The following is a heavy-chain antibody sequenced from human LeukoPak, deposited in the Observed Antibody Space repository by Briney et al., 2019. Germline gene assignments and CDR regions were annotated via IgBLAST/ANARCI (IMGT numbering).Heavy chain of an antibody. CDR1: GGSISSSSYY. Sequence: SETLSLTCTVSGGSISSSSYYWGWISQSPGKGLVWIGSIYYSGSTYYNTSLKSRVPISVDTSKNQFSLKLSAVAAADTAVYYCARNYYGSGSYHPYYYYMDVWGKGTTVTISS. CDR3: ARNYYGSGSYHPYYYYMDV. D-gene: IGHD3-10*01. CDR2: IYYSGST. J-gene: IGHJ6*03. V-gene: IGHV4-39*07.